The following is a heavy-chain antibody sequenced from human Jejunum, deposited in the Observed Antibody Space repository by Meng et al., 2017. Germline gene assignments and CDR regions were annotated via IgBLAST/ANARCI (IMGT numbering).Heavy chain of an antibody. D-gene: IGHD3/OR15-3a*01. CDR1: GFSLSTSGVC. Sequence: QCTLKGSGPTLVKPTQTLTLPCPFSGFSLSTSGVCVGWIRQPPGKALEWLALIYWNDDKRYSPSLKSRLTITKDTSKNQVFLTMTHMDPVDTATYYCAKDWSDTTFNFWGQGTLVTVSS. CDR3: AKDWSDTTFNF. CDR2: IYWNDDK. J-gene: IGHJ4*02. V-gene: IGHV2-5*01.